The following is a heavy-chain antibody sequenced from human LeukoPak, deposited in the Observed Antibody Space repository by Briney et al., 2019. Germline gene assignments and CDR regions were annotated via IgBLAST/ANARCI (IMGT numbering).Heavy chain of an antibody. CDR3: ARETGIGDAFDI. V-gene: IGHV4-59*08. CDR2: IYYSGST. J-gene: IGHJ3*02. D-gene: IGHD3-10*01. CDR1: GGSISSYY. Sequence: SETLSLTCTVSGGSISSYYWSWIRQPPGKGLEWIGYIYYSGSTNYNPSLKSRATISVDTSKNQFSLKLSSVTAADTAVYYCARETGIGDAFDIWGQETMVTVSS.